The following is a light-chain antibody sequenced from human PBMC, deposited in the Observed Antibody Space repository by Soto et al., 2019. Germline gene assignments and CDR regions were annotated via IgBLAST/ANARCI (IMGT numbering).Light chain of an antibody. CDR3: SSYAGSNNYV. Sequence: QSALTQTPSASGSLGQSVTISFTGTSSDVGAYDSVSWYQHHPGKAPKALIYEVSKRPSGVPDRFSGSKSGNTASLTVSGLQAEDEADYYCSSYAGSNNYVFGSGTKLTVL. CDR1: SSDVGAYDS. CDR2: EVS. J-gene: IGLJ1*01. V-gene: IGLV2-8*01.